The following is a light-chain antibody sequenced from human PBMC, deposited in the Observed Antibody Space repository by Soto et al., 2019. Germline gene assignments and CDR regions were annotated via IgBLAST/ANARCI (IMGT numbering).Light chain of an antibody. Sequence: DIQMTQSPSSLSASVGDRVTITCRASQSVRTSLNWYQQKPGKAPKVLIYVASSLQSGVPSRFSGSGSGTDFTLTISSLQPEDFATYYCQQSYGVPRTFGQGTKVEIK. V-gene: IGKV1-39*01. J-gene: IGKJ1*01. CDR3: QQSYGVPRT. CDR2: VAS. CDR1: QSVRTS.